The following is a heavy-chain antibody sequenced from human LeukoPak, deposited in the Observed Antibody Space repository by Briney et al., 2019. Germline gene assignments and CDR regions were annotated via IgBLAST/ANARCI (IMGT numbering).Heavy chain of an antibody. J-gene: IGHJ4*02. V-gene: IGHV3-23*01. CDR1: GFTFSSYA. Sequence: PGGSLRLSCAASGFTFSSYAMSWVRQAPGKGLEWVSAISGSGGSTYYADSVKGRFTISRDNSKNTLYLQMNSLRAEDTAVYYCAKGHHYGSTGNYIFDYWGQGALVTVSA. CDR2: ISGSGGST. D-gene: IGHD3-22*01. CDR3: AKGHHYGSTGNYIFDY.